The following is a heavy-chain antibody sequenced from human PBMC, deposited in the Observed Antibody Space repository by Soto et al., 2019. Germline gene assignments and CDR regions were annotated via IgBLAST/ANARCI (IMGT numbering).Heavy chain of an antibody. Sequence: EEQLGESAGGLVKVGGSLRLSCAASGFIFSSFAMNWVRQAPGKGLEWVSCISRRSTYIYSADSLKGRFTISRDDAKNSVYLQINDVRVEDTAVYYCARVDGISRTTANRYFDLWGRGTPVTVSS. CDR2: ISRRSTYI. V-gene: IGHV3-21*01. CDR1: GFIFSSFA. CDR3: ARVDGISRTTANRYFDL. J-gene: IGHJ2*01. D-gene: IGHD2-2*01.